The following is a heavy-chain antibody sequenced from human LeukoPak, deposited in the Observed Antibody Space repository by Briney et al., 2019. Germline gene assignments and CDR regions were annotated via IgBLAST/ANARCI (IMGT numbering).Heavy chain of an antibody. CDR2: MNPNSGNT. CDR1: GGTFSSYA. V-gene: IGHV1-8*02. Sequence: ASVKVSCKASGGTFSSYAISWVRQAPGQGLEWMGWMNPNSGNTGYAQKFQGRVTMTRNTSISTAYMELSSLRSEDTAVYYCATAAAFMDVWGQGTTVTVSS. CDR3: ATAAAFMDV. J-gene: IGHJ6*02. D-gene: IGHD6-13*01.